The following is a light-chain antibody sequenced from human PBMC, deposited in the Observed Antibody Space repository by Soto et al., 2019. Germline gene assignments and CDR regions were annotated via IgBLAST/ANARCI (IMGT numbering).Light chain of an antibody. CDR1: QGIRND. CDR2: AAS. V-gene: IGKV1-6*01. Sequence: AIQMTQSPSSLSASVGDRVTITCRASQGIRNDLAWYQQKSGKAPKLLIHAASNLQSGVPSRFSGSGSGTDFTLTISSLQPEDFATYYCLQDYSSYSFGQGTKLEIK. CDR3: LQDYSSYS. J-gene: IGKJ2*01.